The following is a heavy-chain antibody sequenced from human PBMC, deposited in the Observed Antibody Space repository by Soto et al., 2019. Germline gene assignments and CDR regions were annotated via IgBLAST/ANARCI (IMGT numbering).Heavy chain of an antibody. V-gene: IGHV4-59*08. CDR2: IYYSGST. D-gene: IGHD2-2*02. J-gene: IGHJ5*02. Sequence: PSETLSLTCTVSGGSISSYYWSRIRQPPGKGLEWIGYIYYSGSTNYNPSLKSRVTISVDTSKNQLSLKLSSVTAADTAVYYCARLRGYCSSTSCYSTWFDPWGQGTLVTVSS. CDR3: ARLRGYCSSTSCYSTWFDP. CDR1: GGSISSYY.